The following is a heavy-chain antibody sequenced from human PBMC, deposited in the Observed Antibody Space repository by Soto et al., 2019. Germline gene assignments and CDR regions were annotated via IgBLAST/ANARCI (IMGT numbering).Heavy chain of an antibody. Sequence: QVLLQESGPGLVQPSGTLSLSCAVSGVSISSNYYWGWVRQSPGKGLEWLGDISHIGSVNYSPSLMSRVTLSMDRSENQFSLKLNSVTAADTAVYYCVRSFGWYAIDYWGQGTLVIVSS. V-gene: IGHV4-4*02. CDR2: ISHIGSV. CDR1: GVSISSNYY. J-gene: IGHJ4*02. D-gene: IGHD6-19*01. CDR3: VRSFGWYAIDY.